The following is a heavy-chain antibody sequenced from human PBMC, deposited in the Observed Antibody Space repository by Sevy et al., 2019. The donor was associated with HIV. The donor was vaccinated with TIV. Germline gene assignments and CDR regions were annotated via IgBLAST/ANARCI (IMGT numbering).Heavy chain of an antibody. V-gene: IGHV3-11*01. Sequence: GGSLRLSCAASGFTFSDYYMSWIRQAPGKGLEWVSYISSSGSTIYYADSVKGRFTISRDNAKNSLYLQMNSLRAEDTAVYYCARRRGIAARLNGYYGMDVWGQGTTVTVSS. CDR1: GFTFSDYY. J-gene: IGHJ6*02. D-gene: IGHD6-6*01. CDR3: ARRRGIAARLNGYYGMDV. CDR2: ISSSGSTI.